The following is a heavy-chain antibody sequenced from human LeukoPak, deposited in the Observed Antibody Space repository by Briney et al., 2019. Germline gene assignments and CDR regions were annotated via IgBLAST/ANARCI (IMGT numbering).Heavy chain of an antibody. CDR2: IKSDGSST. CDR1: GFTFSSYW. Sequence: GGSLRLSCAASGFTFSSYWMHWVRQAPGKGLVWVSRIKSDGSSTSYADSVKGRFTISRDNAKNTAYLQMNSLQTEDTAVYYCTKGTPFAYWGQGTLVTVSS. V-gene: IGHV3-74*01. CDR3: TKGTPFAY. J-gene: IGHJ4*02.